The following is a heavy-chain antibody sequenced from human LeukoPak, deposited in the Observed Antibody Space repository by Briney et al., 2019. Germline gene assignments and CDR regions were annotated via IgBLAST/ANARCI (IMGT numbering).Heavy chain of an antibody. Sequence: GGSLRLSCAASGFTFSSYWMSWVRQAPGKGLEWVANIKQDGGDKYYVDSVKGRFTISRDNAKTLLYLQINSLRAEDTAVYYCAREPSGDYFDYWGQGTLVTVS. CDR1: GFTFSSYW. J-gene: IGHJ4*02. D-gene: IGHD4-17*01. CDR3: AREPSGDYFDY. CDR2: IKQDGGDK. V-gene: IGHV3-7*03.